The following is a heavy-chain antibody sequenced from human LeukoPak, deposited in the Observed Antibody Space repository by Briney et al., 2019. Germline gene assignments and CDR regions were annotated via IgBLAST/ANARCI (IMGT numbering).Heavy chain of an antibody. Sequence: KAPETLSLTCTVSGGSISSSSYYWGWIRQPPGKGLEWIGSIYYSGSTYYNPSLKSRVTISVDTSKNQFSLKLSSVTAADTAVYYCARGGAARRYGAFDIWGQGTMVTVSS. CDR2: IYYSGST. J-gene: IGHJ3*02. D-gene: IGHD6-6*01. V-gene: IGHV4-39*07. CDR3: ARGGAARRYGAFDI. CDR1: GGSISSSSYY.